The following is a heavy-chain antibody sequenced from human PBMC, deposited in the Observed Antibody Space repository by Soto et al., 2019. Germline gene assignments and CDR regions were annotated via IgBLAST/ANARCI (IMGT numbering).Heavy chain of an antibody. CDR2: INAGNGNT. CDR3: ARDPNDSSAYYHHYYYGMDV. J-gene: IGHJ6*02. D-gene: IGHD3-22*01. V-gene: IGHV1-3*01. Sequence: ASVKVSCKASGYTFTSYGIHWVRQAPGQRLEWTGWINAGNGNTEYSEKFQSRVTITRDTSASTAYLELSSLRSEDTAVYYCARDPNDSSAYYHHYYYGMDVWGQGTTVTVSS. CDR1: GYTFTSYG.